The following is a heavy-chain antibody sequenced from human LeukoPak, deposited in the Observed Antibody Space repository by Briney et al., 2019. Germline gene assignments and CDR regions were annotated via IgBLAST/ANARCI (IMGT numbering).Heavy chain of an antibody. CDR2: ISGSGGST. V-gene: IGHV3-23*01. J-gene: IGHJ4*02. CDR1: GFTFSSYA. D-gene: IGHD3-10*01. CDR3: ARVGELFTYYFDY. Sequence: GGTLRLSCAASGFTFSSYAMSWVRQAPGKGLEWVSAISGSGGSTYYADAVKGRFTISRDNSKNTLYLQMNSLRAEDTAVYYCARVGELFTYYFDYWGQGTLVTVSS.